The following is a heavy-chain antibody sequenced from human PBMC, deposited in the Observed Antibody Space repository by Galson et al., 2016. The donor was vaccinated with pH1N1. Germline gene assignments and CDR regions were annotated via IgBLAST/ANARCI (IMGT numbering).Heavy chain of an antibody. CDR1: GFTFTSYA. CDR3: ARAVFYDVDLLDYYFDY. CDR2: ISNDGTKK. V-gene: IGHV3-30*04. J-gene: IGHJ4*02. Sequence: SLRLSCAASGFTFTSYAFHWVRQAPGKGLEWVAVISNDGTKKYYTDSVKGRFSVSRDNSKSTLHLHMTSLRGDDAAVYYCARAVFYDVDLLDYYFDYWGQGTLVTVSS. D-gene: IGHD2/OR15-2a*01.